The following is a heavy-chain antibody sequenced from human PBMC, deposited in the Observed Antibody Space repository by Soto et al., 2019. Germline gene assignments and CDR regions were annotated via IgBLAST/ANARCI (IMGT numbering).Heavy chain of an antibody. CDR3: AKTPQPQWLLYNWFDA. Sequence: EVQLLESGGGLVQPGGSLRLSCAASGFTFGSYAMSWVRQAPGKGLEWVSTITGRGTGSYYADSVKGRFTVSRDNSKNAKFLKMHNLRAEDTAVYFCAKTPQPQWLLYNWFDAWGEGTLVTFPS. J-gene: IGHJ5*02. D-gene: IGHD6-19*01. V-gene: IGHV3-23*01. CDR1: GFTFGSYA. CDR2: ITGRGTGS.